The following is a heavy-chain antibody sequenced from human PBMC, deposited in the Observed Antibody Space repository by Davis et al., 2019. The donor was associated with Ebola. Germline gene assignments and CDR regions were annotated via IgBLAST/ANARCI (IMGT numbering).Heavy chain of an antibody. CDR2: IDNSGYT. V-gene: IGHV3-11*06. Sequence: GESLKISCAASGFTFSDYYISWIRQAPGKGLEWVSYIDNSGYTQYAASVKGRFTSSSDNAQNSVYLQMNRLRAEDTAVYYCARGFDYNDRSGYYGMDVWGQGTTVTVSS. J-gene: IGHJ6*02. CDR3: ARGFDYNDRSGYYGMDV. D-gene: IGHD3-22*01. CDR1: GFTFSDYY.